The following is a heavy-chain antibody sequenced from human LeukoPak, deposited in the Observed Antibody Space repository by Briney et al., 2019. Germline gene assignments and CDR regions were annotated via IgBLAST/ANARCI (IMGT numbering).Heavy chain of an antibody. CDR2: IYYSGST. CDR1: GGSISIYY. V-gene: IGHV4-59*01. J-gene: IGHJ3*02. D-gene: IGHD1-26*01. Sequence: PSETLSLTCTVSGGSISIYYWSWIRQPPGKGLEWIGYIYYSGSTNYNPSLKSRVTISVDTSKNQFSLKLSSVTAADTAVYYCAREKWELLEPGAFDIWGQGTMVTVSS. CDR3: AREKWELLEPGAFDI.